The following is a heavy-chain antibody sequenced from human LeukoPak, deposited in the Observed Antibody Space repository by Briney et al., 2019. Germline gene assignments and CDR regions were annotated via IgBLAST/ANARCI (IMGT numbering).Heavy chain of an antibody. V-gene: IGHV3-48*03. D-gene: IGHD5-18*01. CDR3: AREREDTAAYDY. CDR2: ISSSGSTI. CDR1: GFTFSSYE. J-gene: IGHJ4*02. Sequence: GGSLRLSCAASGFTFSSYEMNWVRQAAGKGLEWVSYISSSGSTIYYADSVKGRFTISRDNAKNSLYLQMNSLRAEDTAVYYCAREREDTAAYDYWGQGTLVTVSS.